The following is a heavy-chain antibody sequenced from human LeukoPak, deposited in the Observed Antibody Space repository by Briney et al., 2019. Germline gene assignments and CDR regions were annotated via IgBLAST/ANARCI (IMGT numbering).Heavy chain of an antibody. Sequence: PGGSLRLSCAASGFTFSSYWVSWVRQAPGKGLEWVANIKQDGSEKYYVDSVKGRFTISRDNAKNSLYLQMNSLRAEDTAVYYCARKYSGYDSPFDYWGQGTLVTVSS. J-gene: IGHJ4*02. CDR3: ARKYSGYDSPFDY. CDR1: GFTFSSYW. V-gene: IGHV3-7*01. D-gene: IGHD5-12*01. CDR2: IKQDGSEK.